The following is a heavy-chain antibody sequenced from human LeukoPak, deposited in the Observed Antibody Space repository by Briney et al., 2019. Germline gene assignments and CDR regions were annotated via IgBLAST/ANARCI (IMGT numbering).Heavy chain of an antibody. V-gene: IGHV4-39*07. J-gene: IGHJ5*02. CDR2: IYHSGSA. CDR1: GGSISSSSYY. Sequence: SETLSLTCTVSGGSISSSSYYWGWIRQPPGKGLEWIGYIYHSGSAYYNPSLKSRVSMSVDRPKNQFSLKLSSVTAADTAVYYCARAQFNWIDPWGQGTLVTVSS. CDR3: ARAQFNWIDP.